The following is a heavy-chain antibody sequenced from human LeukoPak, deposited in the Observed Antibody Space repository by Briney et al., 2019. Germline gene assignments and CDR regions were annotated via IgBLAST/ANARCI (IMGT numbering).Heavy chain of an antibody. CDR3: ARVAGIPYDY. CDR1: GSSISGSSYY. Sequence: PSETLSLTCTVSGSSISGSSYYWPSIRQPPGKGLEWIGSIYYGGSTYYNPSLKSRVTISVDTSKNQFSLKVRSVTAADTAVYYCARVAGIPYDYWGQGTLVTVSS. CDR2: IYYGGST. J-gene: IGHJ4*02. V-gene: IGHV4-39*01. D-gene: IGHD2-2*02.